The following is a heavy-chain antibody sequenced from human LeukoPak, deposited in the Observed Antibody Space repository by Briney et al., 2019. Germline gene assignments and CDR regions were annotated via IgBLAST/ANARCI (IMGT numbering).Heavy chain of an antibody. V-gene: IGHV4-59*01. J-gene: IGHJ4*02. CDR1: GGSISSYY. Sequence: PSETLSLTCTVSGGSISSYYWSWIWQPPGKGLEWIGYIYYSGSTNYNPSLKSRVTISVDTSKNQFSLKLSSVTAADTAVYYCARGGPSYGDYGYWGQGTLVTVSS. CDR3: ARGGPSYGDYGY. CDR2: IYYSGST. D-gene: IGHD4-17*01.